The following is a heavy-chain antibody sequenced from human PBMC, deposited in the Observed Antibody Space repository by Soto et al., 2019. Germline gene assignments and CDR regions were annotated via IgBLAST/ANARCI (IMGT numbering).Heavy chain of an antibody. CDR3: ARVSPEHDY. Sequence: GRSLRLSCAASGFTFSDFAMSWVRQAPGKGLEWVSSISSSSSYIYYADSVKGRFTISRDNAKNSLYLQMNSLRAEDTAVYYCARVSPEHDYWGQGTLVTVSS. J-gene: IGHJ4*02. CDR1: GFTFSDFA. CDR2: ISSSSSYI. V-gene: IGHV3-21*01.